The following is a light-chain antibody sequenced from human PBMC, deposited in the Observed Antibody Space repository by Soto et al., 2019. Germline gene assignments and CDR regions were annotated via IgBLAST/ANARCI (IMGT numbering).Light chain of an antibody. CDR1: SSNIGTNT. V-gene: IGLV1-44*01. CDR3: AVWDDSLKGWV. Sequence: QAVVTQPPSASETPGQRVTISCSGSSSNIGTNTVNWYQHLPGTAPKLLIYSTYQRPSGVPDRFSGSRSGTSASLAITGLQSEDEAAYYCAVWDDSLKGWVFGGGTKLTVL. J-gene: IGLJ3*02. CDR2: STY.